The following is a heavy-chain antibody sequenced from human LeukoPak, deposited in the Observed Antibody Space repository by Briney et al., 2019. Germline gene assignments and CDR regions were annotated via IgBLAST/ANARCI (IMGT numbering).Heavy chain of an antibody. CDR1: GFTFSTYN. D-gene: IGHD1-1*01. V-gene: IGHV3-48*01. CDR2: ISSTSSTI. Sequence: QTGGSLRLSCAASGFTFSTYNMNWVRQAPGKGLEWVPYISSTSSTIYYADSVKGRFTISRDNAENSLYLQMNSLRAEDTAVYYCARDLAWNVDYWGQGTLVTVSS. CDR3: ARDLAWNVDY. J-gene: IGHJ4*02.